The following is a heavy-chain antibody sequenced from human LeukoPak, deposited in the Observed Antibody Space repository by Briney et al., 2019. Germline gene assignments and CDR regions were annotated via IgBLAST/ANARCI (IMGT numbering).Heavy chain of an antibody. V-gene: IGHV1-69*04. CDR1: GGTFSSYA. CDR2: IIPILGIA. Sequence: ASVKVSCKASGGTFSSYAISWVRQAPGQGLEWMGRIIPILGIANYAQKFQGRVTITADKSTSTAYMELSSLRSEDTAVYYCARDAYSSGWYTDAFDIWGQGTMVTVSS. J-gene: IGHJ3*02. CDR3: ARDAYSSGWYTDAFDI. D-gene: IGHD6-19*01.